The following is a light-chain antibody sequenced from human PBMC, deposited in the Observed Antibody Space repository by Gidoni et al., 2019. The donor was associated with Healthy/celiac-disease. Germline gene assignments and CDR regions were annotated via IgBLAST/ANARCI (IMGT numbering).Light chain of an antibody. CDR3: QQYNSYSWT. J-gene: IGKJ1*01. CDR1: QSISSW. V-gene: IGKV1-5*03. Sequence: IHLPQSPPTLSASVGDRVTITCRASQSISSWLAWYQQKPGKAPKLLIYKASSFESGVPSRFSGSGSGTEFTLTISSLQPEDFATYYCQQYNSYSWTFGQGTKVEIK. CDR2: KAS.